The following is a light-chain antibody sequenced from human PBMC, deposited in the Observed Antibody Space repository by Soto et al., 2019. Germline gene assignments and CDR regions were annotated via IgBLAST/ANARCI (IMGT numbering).Light chain of an antibody. V-gene: IGKV1-39*01. Sequence: DIQMTQTPSSLSASVGDRVTITCRASQSISNYLNWYQQKPGKAPKLLIYAAANLRSGVPSRFSGSGSGTDFTLTVSSLQPEDFATYYCQQSYSAPRTFGQGNKLEIK. CDR2: AAA. CDR3: QQSYSAPRT. CDR1: QSISNY. J-gene: IGKJ2*01.